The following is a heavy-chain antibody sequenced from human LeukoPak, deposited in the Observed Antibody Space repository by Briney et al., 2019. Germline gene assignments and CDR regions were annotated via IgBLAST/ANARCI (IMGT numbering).Heavy chain of an antibody. CDR1: GFTFSAQS. Sequence: GGSLRLSCAASGFTFSAQSMNWVRQAPGKGLEGVASISSRSSYIYYGGSVKGRFTVSRDNARNSVYLQMNSLRVEDTAVYYCVRRAVSGEEALDFDYWGQGTLVTVSS. CDR3: VRRAVSGEEALDFDY. J-gene: IGHJ4*02. V-gene: IGHV3-21*01. D-gene: IGHD6-19*01. CDR2: ISSRSSYI.